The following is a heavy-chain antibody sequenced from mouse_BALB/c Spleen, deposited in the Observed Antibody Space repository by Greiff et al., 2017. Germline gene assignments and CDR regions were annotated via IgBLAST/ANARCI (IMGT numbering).Heavy chain of an antibody. Sequence: EVQRVESGGGLVKPGGSLKLSCAASGFTFSSYAMSWVRQSPEKRLEWVAEISSGGSYTYYPDTVTGRFTISRDNAKNTLYLEMSSLRSEDTAMYYCARLYYGNYFDYWGQGTTLTVSS. CDR3: ARLYYGNYFDY. D-gene: IGHD2-1*01. J-gene: IGHJ2*01. CDR2: ISSGGSYT. V-gene: IGHV5-9-4*01. CDR1: GFTFSSYA.